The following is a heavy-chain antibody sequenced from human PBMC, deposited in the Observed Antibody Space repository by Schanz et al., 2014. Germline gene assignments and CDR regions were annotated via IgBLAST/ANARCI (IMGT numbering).Heavy chain of an antibody. V-gene: IGHV3-23*04. CDR1: GFTVSSYS. D-gene: IGHD3-9*01. CDR3: AKQIHYDILTVTRN. Sequence: EGQLAESGGGLVQPGGSLRLSCAVSGFTVSSYSMNWVRQAPGKGLEWVSAISGSGGSTYYADSVKGRFTISRDNSKNTLYLQMNSLRAEDTAVYYCAKQIHYDILTVTRNWGQGTLVTVSS. CDR2: ISGSGGST. J-gene: IGHJ4*02.